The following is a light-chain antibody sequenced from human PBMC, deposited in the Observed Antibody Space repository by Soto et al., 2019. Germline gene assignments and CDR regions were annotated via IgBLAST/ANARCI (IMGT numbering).Light chain of an antibody. CDR2: GAS. V-gene: IGKV3-20*01. J-gene: IGKJ1*01. CDR3: QQYGSSPGT. CDR1: QSVSSSY. Sequence: EIVLRQSPGTLSLSPGERATLSCRASQSVSSSYLAWYQQKPGQAPRLLIYGASSRATGIPVRFSGSGSGTDFTLTISRLEPEDFAVYYCQQYGSSPGTFGQGTKVDIK.